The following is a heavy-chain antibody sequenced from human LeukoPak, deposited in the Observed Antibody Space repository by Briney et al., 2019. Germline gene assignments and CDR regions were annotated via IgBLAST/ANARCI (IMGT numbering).Heavy chain of an antibody. Sequence: PGGSLRLSCAASGFTFSSYSMNWVRQAPGKGLEWVSYISSSSSTIYYADSVKGRFTISRDNAKNSLYLQMNSLRAEDTAVYYCARDYYGSGSYPTIDYWGQGTLVTVSS. J-gene: IGHJ4*02. D-gene: IGHD3-10*01. CDR2: ISSSSSTI. V-gene: IGHV3-48*01. CDR3: ARDYYGSGSYPTIDY. CDR1: GFTFSSYS.